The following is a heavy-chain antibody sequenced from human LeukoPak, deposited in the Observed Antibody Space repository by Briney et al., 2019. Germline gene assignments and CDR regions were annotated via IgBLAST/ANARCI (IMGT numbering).Heavy chain of an antibody. CDR2: IYTSGST. J-gene: IGHJ4*02. Sequence: SETLSLTCTVSGGSISSYYWSWIRQPPGKGLEWIGYIYTSGSTNYNPSLKSRVTISVDTSKNQFSLKLSSVTAADTAVYYCARGGRSGYYFDYWGQGTLVTVSS. CDR3: ARGGRSGYYFDY. D-gene: IGHD3-16*01. V-gene: IGHV4-4*09. CDR1: GGSISSYY.